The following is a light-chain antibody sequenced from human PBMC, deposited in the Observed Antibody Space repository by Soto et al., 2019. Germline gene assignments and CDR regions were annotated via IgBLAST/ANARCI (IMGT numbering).Light chain of an antibody. V-gene: IGLV2-23*01. CDR2: EDT. Sequence: QSVLAQPASVSGSPGQSITISCTGISNDIGGYYLVSWYQQHPGQAPKLIIYEDTKRPSGVSNRFSGSTSDSTPSLTISGLQAEDDADYYCFSYAGHGTYVFAVGTKVTV. J-gene: IGLJ1*01. CDR1: SNDIGGYYL. CDR3: FSYAGHGTYV.